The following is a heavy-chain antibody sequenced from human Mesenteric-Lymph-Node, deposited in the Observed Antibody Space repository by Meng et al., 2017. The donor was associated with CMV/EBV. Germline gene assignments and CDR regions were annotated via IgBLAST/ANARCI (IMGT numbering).Heavy chain of an antibody. D-gene: IGHD2-2*01. CDR1: GFTFSSDA. J-gene: IGHJ4*02. Sequence: GGSLRLSCAASGFTFSSDAMSWVRQAPGKGLEWVSAISGSGGSTYYADSVKGRFTISRDNSKNTLYLQMNSLRAEDTAVYYCAKVPIVVVPEAQFDYWGQGTLVTVSS. CDR2: ISGSGGST. CDR3: AKVPIVVVPEAQFDY. V-gene: IGHV3-23*01.